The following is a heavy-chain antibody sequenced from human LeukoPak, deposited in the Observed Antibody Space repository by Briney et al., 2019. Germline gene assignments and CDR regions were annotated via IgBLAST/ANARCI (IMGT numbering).Heavy chain of an antibody. CDR1: GGSFSDYY. V-gene: IGHV4-34*01. D-gene: IGHD3-22*01. Sequence: SETLSLTCAVYGGSFSDYYWTWIRQTPGKGLEGIGEMSPSGSSNYNPSLKSRVTISVDTSKNQFSLKLRSVTAADTAVYYCARGRQDVNMILVVMAGVSYYLDVWSKGTTVTAS. CDR2: MSPSGSS. CDR3: ARGRQDVNMILVVMAGVSYYLDV. J-gene: IGHJ6*03.